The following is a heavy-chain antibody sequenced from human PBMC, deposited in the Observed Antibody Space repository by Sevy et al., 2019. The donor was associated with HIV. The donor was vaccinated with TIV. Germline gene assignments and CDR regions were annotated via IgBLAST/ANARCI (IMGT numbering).Heavy chain of an antibody. Sequence: GGSLRLSCAGSGFTFSSYWMTWVRQAPGTGLEWVANIKQDGSMKYYVNSVKGRFTISRDNAKNSVYLQMNSLRAEDTAIYYSASSIAAIGPDYWGQGTLVTVSS. CDR2: IKQDGSMK. CDR1: GFTFSSYW. CDR3: ASSIAAIGPDY. V-gene: IGHV3-7*01. D-gene: IGHD6-13*01. J-gene: IGHJ4*02.